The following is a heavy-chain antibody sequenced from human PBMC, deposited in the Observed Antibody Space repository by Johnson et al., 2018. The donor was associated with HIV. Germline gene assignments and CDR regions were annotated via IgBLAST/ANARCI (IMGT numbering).Heavy chain of an antibody. CDR1: GFTFDDYA. V-gene: IGHV3-9*01. CDR3: AKDMAYGDYLFRNAFDV. Sequence: EVQLVESGGGVVQPGRSLRLSYAASGFTFDDYALHWIRQAPGKGLEWVSGISWNGANRGYADSVKGRFTISRDDAKNSLYMLIDSLRTEDTALYYCAKDMAYGDYLFRNAFDVWGQGTMVTVSS. CDR2: ISWNGANR. J-gene: IGHJ3*01. D-gene: IGHD4-17*01.